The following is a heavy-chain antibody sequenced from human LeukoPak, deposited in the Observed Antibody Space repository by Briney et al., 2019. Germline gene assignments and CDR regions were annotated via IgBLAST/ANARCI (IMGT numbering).Heavy chain of an antibody. D-gene: IGHD3-22*01. CDR3: AKAGDDSSGAYYFDY. CDR2: IRYDGSNK. J-gene: IGHJ4*02. V-gene: IGHV3-30*02. CDR1: GFTFSSYG. Sequence: GGSLRLSCAASGFTFSSYGMHWVRQAPGKGLEWVAFIRYDGSNKYYADSVKGRFTISRDNSKNTLYLQMSSLRAEDTAVYYCAKAGDDSSGAYYFDYWGQGTLVTVSS.